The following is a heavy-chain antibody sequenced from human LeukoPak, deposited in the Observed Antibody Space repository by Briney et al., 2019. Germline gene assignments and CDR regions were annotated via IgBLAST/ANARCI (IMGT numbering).Heavy chain of an antibody. Sequence: ECGPTLSNPTQTLTLTCTFSGFSLRTRGEGVGWIRQPPGKALVWLSLIYWDDDKRYSQSLKSRLTITKDTSKNQVVLAMTNMDPVDTATYYCAHSHYYDSSGGAFDIWGQGTRVTVTS. J-gene: IGHJ3*02. CDR3: AHSHYYDSSGGAFDI. V-gene: IGHV2-5*02. CDR1: GFSLRTRGEG. CDR2: IYWDDDK. D-gene: IGHD3-22*01.